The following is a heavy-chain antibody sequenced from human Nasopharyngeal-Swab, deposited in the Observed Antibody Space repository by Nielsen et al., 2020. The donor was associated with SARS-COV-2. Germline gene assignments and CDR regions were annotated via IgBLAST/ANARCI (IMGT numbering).Heavy chain of an antibody. CDR1: GFTFSSYE. J-gene: IGHJ4*02. CDR3: ARHYDPFDY. Sequence: GGSLRLSCAASGFTFSSYEMNWVRQAPGKGLEWVSYISSSGSTIYYADSVKGRFTISRDNAKNSLYLQMNSLGAEDTAVYYCARHYDPFDYWGQGTLVTVSS. D-gene: IGHD3-3*01. CDR2: ISSSGSTI. V-gene: IGHV3-48*03.